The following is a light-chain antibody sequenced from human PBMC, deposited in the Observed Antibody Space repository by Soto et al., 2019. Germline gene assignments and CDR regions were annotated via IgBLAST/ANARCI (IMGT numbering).Light chain of an antibody. CDR3: QQRSNSIT. CDR2: YSS. V-gene: IGKV3-11*01. J-gene: IGKJ5*01. CDR1: QSVSSS. Sequence: EIVLTQSPATLSLSPGERATLSCRASQSVSSSLAWYQQKPGQAPRLLIYYSSIRATGIPARFSGSGSGTDFTLTISSLEPEDFAAYYCQQRSNSITFGQGTRLEIK.